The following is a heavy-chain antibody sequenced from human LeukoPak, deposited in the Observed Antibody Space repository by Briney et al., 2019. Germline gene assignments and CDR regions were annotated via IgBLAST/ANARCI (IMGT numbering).Heavy chain of an antibody. V-gene: IGHV3-23*01. Sequence: PGGSLRLSCAASGFTFSSYAMSWVRQAPGKGLEWVSAISGSGGSTYYADSVKGRFTISRDNSKNTLYLQMNSLRAEDTAVYCCAKDLAWEGIFDYWGQGTLVTVSS. CDR1: GFTFSSYA. J-gene: IGHJ4*02. CDR2: ISGSGGST. D-gene: IGHD1-26*01. CDR3: AKDLAWEGIFDY.